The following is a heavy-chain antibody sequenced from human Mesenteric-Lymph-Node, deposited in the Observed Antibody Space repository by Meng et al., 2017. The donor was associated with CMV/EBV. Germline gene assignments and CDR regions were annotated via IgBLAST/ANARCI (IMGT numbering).Heavy chain of an antibody. CDR1: GGALRGYY. D-gene: IGHD4-23*01. J-gene: IGHJ4*02. Sequence: QGQLRQVWAGLVKPLETCALACAFYGGALRGYYWSWIRQPPGKGLEWVGEINHSGSTNYNPALKSRVTISVDTSKNQFSLKLSSVTAADTAVYYCARHQRWLKSEGGFNYWGQGTLVTVSS. CDR2: INHSGST. CDR3: ARHQRWLKSEGGFNY. V-gene: IGHV4-34*01.